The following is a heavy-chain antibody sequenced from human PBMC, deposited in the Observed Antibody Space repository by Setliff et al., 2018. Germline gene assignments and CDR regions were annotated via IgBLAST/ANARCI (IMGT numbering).Heavy chain of an antibody. CDR3: AREALGYAFDI. V-gene: IGHV4-30-4*08. CDR1: GGSISSGDYY. CDR2: IYYSGST. J-gene: IGHJ3*02. D-gene: IGHD1-1*01. Sequence: SETLSLTCTVSGGSISSGDYYWSWIRQPPGKGLEWIGYIYYSGSTYYNPSLKSRVTISVDTSKNQFSLKLSSVTAADTAVYYCAREALGYAFDIWGQGTMVTVSS.